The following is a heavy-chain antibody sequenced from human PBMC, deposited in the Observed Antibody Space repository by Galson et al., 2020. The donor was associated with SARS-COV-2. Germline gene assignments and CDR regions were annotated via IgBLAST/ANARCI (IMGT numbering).Heavy chain of an antibody. V-gene: IGHV3-21*01. Sequence: GGSLRLSCAASGFTFSSYSMNWVRQAPGKGLEWVSSISSSSSYIYYADSVKGRFTISRDNAKNSLYLQMNSLRAEDTAVYYCARAVSSSWYGWEAEYFQHWGQGTLVTVSS. CDR1: GFTFSSYS. D-gene: IGHD6-13*01. J-gene: IGHJ1*01. CDR2: ISSSSSYI. CDR3: ARAVSSSWYGWEAEYFQH.